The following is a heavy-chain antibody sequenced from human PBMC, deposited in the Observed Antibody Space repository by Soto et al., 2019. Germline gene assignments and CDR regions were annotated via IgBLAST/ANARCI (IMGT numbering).Heavy chain of an antibody. D-gene: IGHD2-15*01. J-gene: IGHJ6*02. Sequence: QVQLVQSGAEVKKPGASVKVSCKASGYTFTSYGISWVRQAPGQGREWMGWISAYNGNTNYAQKLQGRVTMTTDTSTSTAYMELRSLRSDDTAVYYCARGGDCSGGSCYSEYYYGMDVWGQGTTVTVSS. CDR3: ARGGDCSGGSCYSEYYYGMDV. V-gene: IGHV1-18*01. CDR2: ISAYNGNT. CDR1: GYTFTSYG.